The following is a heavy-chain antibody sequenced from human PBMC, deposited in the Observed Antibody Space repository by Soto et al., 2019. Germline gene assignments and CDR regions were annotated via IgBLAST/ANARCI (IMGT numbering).Heavy chain of an antibody. CDR2: ISTYNGNK. V-gene: IGHV1-18*01. J-gene: IGHJ4*02. Sequence: QVQLVQSGAEVKKPGASVKVSCKASGYTFNSYGISWVRQAPGQGLEWMGWISTYNGNKKYAQKPQRSVTXXTDTSTSTAYMELRSLRSDDTAVYYCARDSPPVDYWGQGTLVTVSS. CDR1: GYTFNSYG. CDR3: ARDSPPVDY.